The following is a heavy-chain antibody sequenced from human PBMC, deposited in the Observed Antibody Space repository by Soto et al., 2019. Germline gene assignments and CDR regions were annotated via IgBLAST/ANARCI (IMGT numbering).Heavy chain of an antibody. D-gene: IGHD5-18*01. CDR3: ARVGSGDGYSHFADY. V-gene: IGHV3-21*01. Sequence: EVQLVESGGGLVKPGGSLRLSCAASGFIFSSYSMNWVRQAPGKGLEWVSSISSSSSYIYHADSVKGRFTISRDNAKNALYLQMSRLRADDTAVYYCARVGSGDGYSHFADYWGQGTLVTVSS. CDR1: GFIFSSYS. CDR2: ISSSSSYI. J-gene: IGHJ4*02.